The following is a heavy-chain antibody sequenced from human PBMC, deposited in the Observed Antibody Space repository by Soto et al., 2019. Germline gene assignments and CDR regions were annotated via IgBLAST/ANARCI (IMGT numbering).Heavy chain of an antibody. CDR3: ARISHDSSPS. CDR1: GDTVSSTAPA. D-gene: IGHD3-22*01. CDR2: TYYRSKWYN. J-gene: IGHJ3*01. V-gene: IGHV6-1*01. Sequence: LSLTSAISGDTVSSTAPASNSLSQSPARRLEWLGRTYYRSKWYNDYAVSVKSRITINPDTSKNQFSLHLNSVTPEDTAVYYCARISHDSSPSWGQGTMVTVSS.